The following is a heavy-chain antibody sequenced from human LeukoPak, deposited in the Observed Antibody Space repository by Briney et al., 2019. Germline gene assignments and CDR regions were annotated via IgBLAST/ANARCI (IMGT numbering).Heavy chain of an antibody. V-gene: IGHV1-46*01. CDR1: GYTFTSHY. J-gene: IGHJ4*02. D-gene: IGHD1-26*01. CDR2: INPSGGST. CDR3: AREVSSRGLPTRLFYFDY. Sequence: ASVKVSCKASGYTFTSHYMHWVRQAPGQGLEWMGIINPSGGSTSYAQKFQGRVTMTRDTSTSTVYMELSSLRSEDTAVYYCAREVSSRGLPTRLFYFDYWGQGTLVTVSS.